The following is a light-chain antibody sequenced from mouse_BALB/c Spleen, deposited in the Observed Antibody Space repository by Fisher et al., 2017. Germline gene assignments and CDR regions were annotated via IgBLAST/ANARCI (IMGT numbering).Light chain of an antibody. J-gene: IGKJ5*01. Sequence: IVLTQTTALMSASPGEKVTMTCSASSSVSYMYWYQQKPRSSPKLLIYLTSNLASGVPARFSGSGSGTSYSLTISSMEAEDAATYYCQQWSSNPLTFGAGTKLELK. CDR2: LTS. V-gene: IGKV4-68*01. CDR1: SSVSY. CDR3: QQWSSNPLT.